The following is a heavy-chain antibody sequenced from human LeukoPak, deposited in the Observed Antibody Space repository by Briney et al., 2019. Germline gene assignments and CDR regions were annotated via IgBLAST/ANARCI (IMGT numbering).Heavy chain of an antibody. V-gene: IGHV5-51*01. J-gene: IGHJ4*02. D-gene: IGHD5-24*01. Sequence: GESLKLSCKGSGYSFTNYWMVWVRQMPGKGLEGMGVIYPGDCETIYSASLQGKVTISVDKAISTAYLQWSRLKASGTAMYFCARLRESPNYFIVYWGQGTLVTVSS. CDR2: IYPGDCET. CDR1: GYSFTNYW. CDR3: ARLRESPNYFIVY.